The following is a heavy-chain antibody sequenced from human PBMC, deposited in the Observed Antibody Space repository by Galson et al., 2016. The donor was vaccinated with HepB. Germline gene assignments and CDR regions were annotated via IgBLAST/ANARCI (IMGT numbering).Heavy chain of an antibody. Sequence: SLRLSCAASGFTFRSFVMTWVRQAPGKGLECVSTISGGDGRTYYADSVKGRFTISRDDSKNTLYLQMNSLITEDTATYYCAKVSGSGYNYFYYNMDVWGKGTTVTVSS. CDR1: GFTFRSFV. CDR2: ISGGDGRT. V-gene: IGHV3-23*01. J-gene: IGHJ6*03. D-gene: IGHD5-24*01. CDR3: AKVSGSGYNYFYYNMDV.